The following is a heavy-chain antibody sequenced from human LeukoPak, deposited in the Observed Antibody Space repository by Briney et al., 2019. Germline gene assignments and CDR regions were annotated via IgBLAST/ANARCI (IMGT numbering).Heavy chain of an antibody. CDR3: ARGGGDSGRSQDFDY. Sequence: PSETLSLTCTVSGGSISSSSYYWGWIRQPPGKGLEWIGSIYYSGSTYYNPSLKSRVTISVDTSKNQFSLKLSSVTAADTAIYYCARGGGDSGRSQDFDYWGQGTLVTVSS. CDR1: GGSISSSSYY. D-gene: IGHD6-13*01. V-gene: IGHV4-39*07. CDR2: IYYSGST. J-gene: IGHJ4*02.